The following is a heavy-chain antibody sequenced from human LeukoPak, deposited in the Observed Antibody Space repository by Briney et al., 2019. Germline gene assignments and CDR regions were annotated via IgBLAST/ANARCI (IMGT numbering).Heavy chain of an antibody. Sequence: VASVKVSCTVSGYTLTELSMHWVRQAPGQGLEWMGIINPSGGSTSYAQKFQGRVTMTRDTSTSTVYMELSSLRSEDTAVYYCARGGLSDYYDSSGYYGELRYWGQGTLVTVSS. J-gene: IGHJ4*02. CDR2: INPSGGST. CDR1: GYTLTELS. CDR3: ARGGLSDYYDSSGYYGELRY. V-gene: IGHV1-46*01. D-gene: IGHD3-22*01.